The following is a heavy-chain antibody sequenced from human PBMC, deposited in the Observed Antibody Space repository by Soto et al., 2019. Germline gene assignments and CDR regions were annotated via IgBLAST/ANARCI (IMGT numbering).Heavy chain of an antibody. J-gene: IGHJ5*02. CDR2: IYFTGET. Sequence: QVQLQESGPGLVKPSQTLSLTCSVSGGSITSGKYYWSWLRQAPGKGLEWIGYIYFTGETYYNPSLMSRLMISRDTSKNQFFLSLRSVTVADTAVYYCARRDVGGTYPNGFDPWGQGALVTVSA. D-gene: IGHD1-1*01. CDR3: ARRDVGGTYPNGFDP. V-gene: IGHV4-30-4*01. CDR1: GGSITSGKYY.